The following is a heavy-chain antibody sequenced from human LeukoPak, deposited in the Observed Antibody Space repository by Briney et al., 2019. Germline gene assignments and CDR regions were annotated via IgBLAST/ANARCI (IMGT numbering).Heavy chain of an antibody. CDR1: GFSFSSYE. J-gene: IGHJ6*02. V-gene: IGHV3-48*03. CDR2: ISSSGNTK. D-gene: IGHD6-19*01. Sequence: PGGPLRLSCAASGFSFSSYEMNWVRQAPGKGLEWVSYISSSGNTKYYADSVKGRFTISRDNAKNSLYLQMSSLRAEDTAVYYCATLPQWVVLMDVWGQGTTVTVSS. CDR3: ATLPQWVVLMDV.